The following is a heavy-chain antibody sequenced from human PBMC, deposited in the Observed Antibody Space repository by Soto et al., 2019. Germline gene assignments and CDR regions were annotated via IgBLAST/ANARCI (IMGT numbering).Heavy chain of an antibody. J-gene: IGHJ4*02. CDR1: GFTFDDYA. CDR3: VRARSTDSRPDY. V-gene: IGHV3-9*01. CDR2: INWNSDTI. D-gene: IGHD3-22*01. Sequence: SLRLSCAASGFTFDDYAMHWVRQAPGKGLEWVSGINWNSDTIGYADSVKGRFTISRDNAKNSLFLQLDSLRAEGTAVYFCVRARSTDSRPDYWGQGTLVTVSS.